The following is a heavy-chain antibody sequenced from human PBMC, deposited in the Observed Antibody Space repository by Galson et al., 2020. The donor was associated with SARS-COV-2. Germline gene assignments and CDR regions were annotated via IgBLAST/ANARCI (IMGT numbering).Heavy chain of an antibody. J-gene: IGHJ6*02. Sequence: SETLSLTCAVYGGSFGGDFWTWIRRPPGKGLEWIGQVNYRENTHHNPSLRSRVTMSLDTSMKHFSLKMNTVTAADTGVYYCARVRVDTGIPREFDIWGQGTTVTVSS. V-gene: IGHV4-34*01. CDR1: GGSFGGDF. CDR3: ARVRVDTGIPREFDI. CDR2: VNYRENT. D-gene: IGHD5-18*01.